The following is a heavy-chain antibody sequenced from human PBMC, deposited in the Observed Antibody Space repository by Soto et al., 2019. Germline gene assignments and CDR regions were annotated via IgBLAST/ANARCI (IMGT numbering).Heavy chain of an antibody. D-gene: IGHD5-12*01. CDR2: IYYSGST. CDR1: GGSISSYY. V-gene: IGHV4-59*01. CDR3: ARGRRWLQFWPFHFDY. Sequence: PSETLSLTCTVSGGSISSYYWSWIRQPPGKGLEWIGYIYYSGSTNYNPSLKSRVTISVDTSKNQFSLKLSSVTAADTAVYYCARGRRWLQFWPFHFDYWGQGTLVTVSS. J-gene: IGHJ4*02.